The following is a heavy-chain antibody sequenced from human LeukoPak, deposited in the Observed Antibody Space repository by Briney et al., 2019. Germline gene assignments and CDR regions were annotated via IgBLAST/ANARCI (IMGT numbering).Heavy chain of an antibody. CDR2: ISYDGSNK. CDR3: ARDGAVIVPAAISGLMDV. D-gene: IGHD2-2*01. Sequence: GGSLRLSCAASGVTFSSYDMHWVGQARGKALEWVAVISYDGSNKYYADSVRGRITISPEHSKTPMYLQMNSLRAEDTAVYYCARDGAVIVPAAISGLMDVCGQGTTVTVSS. CDR1: GVTFSSYD. J-gene: IGHJ6*02. V-gene: IGHV3-30-3*01.